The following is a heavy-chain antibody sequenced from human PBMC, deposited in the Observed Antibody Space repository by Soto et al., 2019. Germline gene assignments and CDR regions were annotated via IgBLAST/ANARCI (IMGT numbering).Heavy chain of an antibody. CDR2: ISYDEIDK. V-gene: IGHV3-30*18. J-gene: IGHJ6*02. CDR3: AKDSGYQLPDNYFYYGLDV. CDR1: GFTFSSHA. D-gene: IGHD2-2*01. Sequence: PGGSLRLSCAASGFTFSSHAMHCVRQAPVKGLEWVAAISYDEIDKKYASSVKGRFTVSRDNVKNTLSLQMNSLRPEDTAVYYCAKDSGYQLPDNYFYYGLDVWGQGTTVTVSS.